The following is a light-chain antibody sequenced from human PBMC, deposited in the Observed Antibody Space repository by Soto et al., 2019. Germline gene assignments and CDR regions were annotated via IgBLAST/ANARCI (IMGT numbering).Light chain of an antibody. CDR1: KNDIGVYDF. CDR3: TSYAGSNTYF. CDR2: EVV. J-gene: IGLJ1*01. V-gene: IGLV2-8*01. Sequence: LTQPPSSSGSPGQSVTISCTGTKNDIGVYDFVSWYQHHPGKAPRLIIYEVVQRPSRVPDRFYGSKSGNTASLTVSGLPAAYKADSIFTSYAGSNTYFFGSSIKVTV.